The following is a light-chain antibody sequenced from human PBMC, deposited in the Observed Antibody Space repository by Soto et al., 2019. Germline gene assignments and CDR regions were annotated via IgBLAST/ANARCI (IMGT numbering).Light chain of an antibody. V-gene: IGKV3-15*01. J-gene: IGKJ1*01. CDR3: LQVANFPRT. CDR2: GAS. CDR1: QSVSSN. Sequence: EIVMTQSPATLSVSPGERATLSCRASQSVSSNVVWFQQKPGQAPRLLIYGASTRATGIPARFSGSGSGTEFSLTISSLQSEDSATYYCLQVANFPRTFGQGTKVDIK.